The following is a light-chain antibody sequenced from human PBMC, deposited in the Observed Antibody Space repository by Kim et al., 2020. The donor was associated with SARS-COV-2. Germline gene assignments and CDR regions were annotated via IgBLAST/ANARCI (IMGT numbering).Light chain of an antibody. CDR3: QQYGSSPFT. CDR1: QNFRSNY. Sequence: APGERATLSCGASQNFRSNYLACYQQKPGLSPRRLIYDASSRATGIPDRVSGSGSGTDFTLTISRLEPEDVAVYYCQQYGSSPFTFGPGTKVDIK. CDR2: DAS. V-gene: IGKV3D-20*01. J-gene: IGKJ3*01.